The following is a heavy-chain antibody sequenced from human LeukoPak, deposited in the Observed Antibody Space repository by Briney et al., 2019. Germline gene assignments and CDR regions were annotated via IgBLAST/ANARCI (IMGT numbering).Heavy chain of an antibody. Sequence: GGSLRVSCAGSGFTLRSYWMSWVRQAPGRGLEWVANIKEDGSEKYYVDSVKGRFTISRDNANNSLYLQMNTLRAEDTAVYYCARDRFCITTNCYSDYWGQGTLVTVSS. D-gene: IGHD2-2*01. V-gene: IGHV3-7*05. CDR3: ARDRFCITTNCYSDY. J-gene: IGHJ4*02. CDR2: IKEDGSEK. CDR1: GFTLRSYW.